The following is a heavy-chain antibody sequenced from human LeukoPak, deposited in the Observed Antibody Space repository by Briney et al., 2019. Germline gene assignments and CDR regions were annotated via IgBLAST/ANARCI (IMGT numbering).Heavy chain of an antibody. V-gene: IGHV3-74*01. CDR3: ARDVASSGSE. CDR1: GFTFRIYW. D-gene: IGHD3-10*01. CDR2: INEHGSIT. J-gene: IGHJ4*02. Sequence: PGGSLRLSCAASGFTFRIYWMHWVRHAPGGGVVWVSRINEHGSITEYADSVKDRFTIYRDNAKNTLFLQMNSLRADDTAVYYCARDVASSGSEWGQGTLVNVSS.